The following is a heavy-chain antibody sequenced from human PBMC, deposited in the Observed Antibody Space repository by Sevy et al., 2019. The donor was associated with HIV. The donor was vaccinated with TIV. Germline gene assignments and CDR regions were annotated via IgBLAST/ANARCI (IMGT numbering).Heavy chain of an antibody. CDR2: IIPIFGTA. CDR1: GGTFSSYA. J-gene: IGHJ1*01. V-gene: IGHV1-69*13. D-gene: IGHD3-22*01. CDR3: ASDFSGYYDSSGYTYFQH. Sequence: ASVKVSCKASGGTFSSYAISWVRQAPGQGLEWMGGIIPIFGTANYAQKFQGRVTITADESTRTAYMELSSLRSEDTAVYYCASDFSGYYDSSGYTYFQHWGQGTLVTVSS.